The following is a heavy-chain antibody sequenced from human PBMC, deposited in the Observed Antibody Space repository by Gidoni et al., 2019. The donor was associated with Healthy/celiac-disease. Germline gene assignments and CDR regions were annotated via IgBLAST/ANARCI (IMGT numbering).Heavy chain of an antibody. CDR1: GFTFSDYY. V-gene: IGHV3-11*06. D-gene: IGHD5-18*01. CDR2: ISSSSSYT. J-gene: IGHJ4*02. Sequence: QVQLVESGGGLVKPGGSLRLSCAASGFTFSDYYMSWIRQAPGKGLEWVSYISSSSSYTNYADSVKGRFTISRDNAKNSLYLQMNSLRAEDTAVYYCARAGYTAMALDYWGQGTLVTVSS. CDR3: ARAGYTAMALDY.